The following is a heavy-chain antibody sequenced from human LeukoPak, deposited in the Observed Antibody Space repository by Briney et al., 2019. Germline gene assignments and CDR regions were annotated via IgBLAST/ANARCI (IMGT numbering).Heavy chain of an antibody. CDR1: GFTFSNYA. CDR2: ISYDGSNK. J-gene: IGHJ4*02. CDR3: ARGRLATVTTSDY. D-gene: IGHD4-17*01. Sequence: GGSLRLSCAASGFTFSNYAMHWVRQAPGKGLEWVAVISYDGSNKYYADSVKGRFTISRDNAKNSLYLQMNSLRAEDTAVYYCARGRLATVTTSDYWGQGTLVTVSS. V-gene: IGHV3-30-3*01.